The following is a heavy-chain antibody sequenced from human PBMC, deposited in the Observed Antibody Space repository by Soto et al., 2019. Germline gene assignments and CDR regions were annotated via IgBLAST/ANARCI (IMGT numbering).Heavy chain of an antibody. Sequence: PSETLSLTCTVSGGSISSYYWSWIRQPPGKGLEWIGYIYYSGSTNYNPSLKSRVTISVDTSKNQFSLKLSSVTAADTAVYYCARGPPVVVVVAAATGWFDPWGQGTLVTVSS. CDR1: GGSISSYY. J-gene: IGHJ5*02. CDR3: ARGPPVVVVVAAATGWFDP. CDR2: IYYSGST. V-gene: IGHV4-59*01. D-gene: IGHD2-15*01.